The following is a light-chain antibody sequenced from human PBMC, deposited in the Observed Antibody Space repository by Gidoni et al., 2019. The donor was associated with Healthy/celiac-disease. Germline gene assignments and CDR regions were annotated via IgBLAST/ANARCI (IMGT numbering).Light chain of an antibody. CDR2: AVS. Sequence: QSSLTQPASVSGSPGPSITISCTGTSSDVGGYNSVSWYQQHPGKAPKLMIYAVSNRPSGVSNRFSGSKSGNTASLTISGLQAEDEADYYCSSYTSSSTYVIFGGGTKLTVL. V-gene: IGLV2-14*03. J-gene: IGLJ2*01. CDR3: SSYTSSSTYVI. CDR1: SSDVGGYNS.